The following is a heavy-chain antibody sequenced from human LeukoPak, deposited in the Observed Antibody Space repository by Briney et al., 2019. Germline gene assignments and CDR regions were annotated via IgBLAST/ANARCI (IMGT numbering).Heavy chain of an antibody. Sequence: GGSLRLSCAASGFTFDDYGMSWVRQAPGKGLEWVSSLSTSSSYIYYTDSVKGRFTISRDNAKNSLYLEMNSLRAEDTAIYYCARDLRPADFWSGAFDIWGQGTMVTVSS. CDR2: LSTSSSYI. CDR3: ARDLRPADFWSGAFDI. J-gene: IGHJ3*02. CDR1: GFTFDDYG. D-gene: IGHD3-3*01. V-gene: IGHV3-21*01.